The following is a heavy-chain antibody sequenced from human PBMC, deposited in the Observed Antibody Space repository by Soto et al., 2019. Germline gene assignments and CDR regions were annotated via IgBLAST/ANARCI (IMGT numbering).Heavy chain of an antibody. J-gene: IGHJ4*02. V-gene: IGHV4-30-4*01. CDR3: AREVGELPYFDY. CDR2: IYYSGST. Sequence: SETLSLTCTVSGGSISSGDYYWSWIRQPPGKGLEWIGYIYYSGSTYYNPSLKSRVTISVDTSKNQFSLKLSSVTAADTAVYYCAREVGELPYFDYWGQGTLVTVSS. D-gene: IGHD1-26*01. CDR1: GGSISSGDYY.